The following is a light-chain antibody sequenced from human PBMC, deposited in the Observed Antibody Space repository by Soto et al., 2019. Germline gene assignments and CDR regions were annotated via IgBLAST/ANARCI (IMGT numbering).Light chain of an antibody. CDR3: QQSYSIPWT. CDR2: ATS. Sequence: DIQMTQSPSSLSASVGDRVTITCRASQSISNYLSWYQRKPGKAPNLLIYATSTLQTGVPSRFSGSGSGTDFTLTISSLQPEDFATYYCQQSYSIPWTFGQGTKVEI. J-gene: IGKJ1*01. CDR1: QSISNY. V-gene: IGKV1-39*01.